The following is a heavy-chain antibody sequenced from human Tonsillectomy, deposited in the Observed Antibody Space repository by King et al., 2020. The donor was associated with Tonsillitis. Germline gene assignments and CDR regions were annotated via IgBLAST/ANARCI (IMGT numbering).Heavy chain of an antibody. J-gene: IGHJ4*02. CDR1: GFSLTTSGMC. V-gene: IGHV2-70*01. CDR2: IDWDDDK. Sequence: VTLKESGPALVKPTKTLTLTCTFSGFSLTTSGMCVSWIRQPPGKALEWLALIDWDDDKSYSTSLKTRLTISKDTSKNQVVLTMTNMDPVDTATYYCARINNDFWSGYADFWGRGTLVTVSS. D-gene: IGHD3-3*01. CDR3: ARINNDFWSGYADF.